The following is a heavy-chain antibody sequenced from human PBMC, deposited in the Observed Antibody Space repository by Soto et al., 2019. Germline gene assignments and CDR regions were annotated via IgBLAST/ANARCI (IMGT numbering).Heavy chain of an antibody. CDR1: GFTFSDHD. CDR2: MTRSGISS. J-gene: IGHJ3*01. D-gene: IGHD1-26*01. V-gene: IGHV3-11*01. CDR3: ARQVSGNYFGLDV. Sequence: GGSLRLSGAASGFTFSDHDISWIRQAPGKGLEWISYMTRSGISSSYADSVKGRFPISRDNAKNSLYLQMNSLRGDATAVYYCARQVSGNYFGLDVWGQGTIVTVSS.